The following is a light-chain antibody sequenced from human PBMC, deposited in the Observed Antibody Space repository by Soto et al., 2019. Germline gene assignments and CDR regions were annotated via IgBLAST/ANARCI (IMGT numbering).Light chain of an antibody. CDR2: YVS. CDR1: QSLAYIDGNTY. Sequence: VVMTQSPLSLPVTLGQPASISCRSSQSLAYIDGNTYLTWFHQRPGQYPRRLIYYVSNRDSGVPDRFSGSGSGTDFTLKISRVEAEDAGIYYCIQSTNWPPYTFGQGTKLEIK. J-gene: IGKJ2*01. V-gene: IGKV2-30*01. CDR3: IQSTNWPPYT.